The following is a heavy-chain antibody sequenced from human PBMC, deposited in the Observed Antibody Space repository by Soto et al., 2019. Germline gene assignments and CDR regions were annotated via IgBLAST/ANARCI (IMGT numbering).Heavy chain of an antibody. Sequence: DRLVPGKGLEWVSLISWDGADTYYADSVKGRFTISRDNSKNSLYLHMNSLTTEDTALYSCSKLVWGETDSESHSCSMWGRGTMVTVSS. CDR3: SKLVWGETDSESHSCSM. CDR2: ISWDGADT. V-gene: IGHV3-43*01. J-gene: IGHJ4*03. D-gene: IGHD3-16*01.